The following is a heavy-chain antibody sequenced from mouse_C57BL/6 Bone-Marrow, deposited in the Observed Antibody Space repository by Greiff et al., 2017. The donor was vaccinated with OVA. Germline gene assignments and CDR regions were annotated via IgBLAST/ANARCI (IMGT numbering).Heavy chain of an antibody. CDR1: GFTFSDYR. CDR3: ARQNYSNYLDY. CDR2: ISNLAYSI. D-gene: IGHD2-5*01. V-gene: IGHV5-15*01. J-gene: IGHJ2*01. Sequence: EVQRVESGGGLVQPGGSLKLSCAASGFTFSDYRMAWVRQAPRKGPEWVAFISNLAYSIYYADTVTGRFTISRENAKNTLYLEMSSLRSEDTAMYYCARQNYSNYLDYWGQGTTLTVSS.